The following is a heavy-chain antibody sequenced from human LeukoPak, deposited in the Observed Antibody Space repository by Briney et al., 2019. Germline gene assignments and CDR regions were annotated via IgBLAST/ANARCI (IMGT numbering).Heavy chain of an antibody. CDR2: LHSSGTT. CDR1: GDSISSYY. J-gene: IGHJ4*02. Sequence: PSETLSLTCTVSGDSISSYYWSWIRQSAGRGLEWIGRLHSSGTTNYNPYLESRVTMSVDTSKNQFSLMLSSETAADTAIYYCARDSDYHASGHDYWGQGTLVTVSS. V-gene: IGHV4-4*07. CDR3: ARDSDYHASGHDY. D-gene: IGHD3-10*01.